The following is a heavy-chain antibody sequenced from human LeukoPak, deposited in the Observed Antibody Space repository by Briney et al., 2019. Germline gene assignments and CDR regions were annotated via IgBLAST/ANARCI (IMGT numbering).Heavy chain of an antibody. V-gene: IGHV1-8*01. CDR3: ARGAYYYYGMDV. Sequence: ASVKVSCKASGYTFTSYDINWVRQATGQGLEWMGWMNPNSGNTGYAQKFQGRVTMTRNTSISTAYMELSSLRSEDTAVYYCARGAYYYYGMDVWGQGTTVTVPS. J-gene: IGHJ6*02. CDR1: GYTFTSYD. CDR2: MNPNSGNT.